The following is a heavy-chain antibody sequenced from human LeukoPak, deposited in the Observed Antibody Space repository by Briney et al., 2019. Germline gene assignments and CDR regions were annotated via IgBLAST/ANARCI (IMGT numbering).Heavy chain of an antibody. CDR3: ARDRGRLVAASLFDY. CDR2: ISSSSSYI. D-gene: IGHD5-12*01. V-gene: IGHV3-21*01. J-gene: IGHJ4*02. CDR1: GFTFSSYS. Sequence: PGGTLTLSCAASGFTFSSYSMNWVCQAPAQGLDFVSSISSSSSYIYYADYVKAGFTISRDNANNSLYLHMNSLRAEDTADYSFARDRGRLVAASLFDYWGQGTLVTVSS.